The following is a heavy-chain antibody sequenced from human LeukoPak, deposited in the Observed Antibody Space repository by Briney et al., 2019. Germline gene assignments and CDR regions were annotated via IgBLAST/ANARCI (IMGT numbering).Heavy chain of an antibody. CDR3: ARERENSKYQLHLFDY. D-gene: IGHD2-2*01. CDR1: GGTFSSYA. CDR2: IIPIFGTA. Sequence: RASVKVSCKASGGTFSSYAISWVRQAPGQGLGWMGGIIPIFGTANYAQKFQGRVTITADESTSTAYMELSSLRSEDTAVYYCARERENSKYQLHLFDYWGQGTLVTVSS. J-gene: IGHJ4*02. V-gene: IGHV1-69*01.